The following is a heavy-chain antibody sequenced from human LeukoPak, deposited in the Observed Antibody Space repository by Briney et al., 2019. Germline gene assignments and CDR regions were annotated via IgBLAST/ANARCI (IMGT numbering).Heavy chain of an antibody. CDR1: GSIFTSYW. V-gene: IGHV5-51*01. J-gene: IGHJ4*02. CDR3: ARHLTAKDYGDGQYYFDY. CDR2: IYPGDSDT. Sequence: GGPLHISCKGSGSIFTSYWIGWVRPLPGKGLEWMGIIYPGDSDTRYSPSFQGQVTISADKSISTAYLQWSSLKASDTAMYYCARHLTAKDYGDGQYYFDYGGQGTLVTV. D-gene: IGHD4-17*01.